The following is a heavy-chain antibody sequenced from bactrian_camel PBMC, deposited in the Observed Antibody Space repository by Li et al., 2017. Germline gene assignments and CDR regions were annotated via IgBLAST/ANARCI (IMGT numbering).Heavy chain of an antibody. D-gene: IGHD1*01. V-gene: IGHV3S63*01. Sequence: VQLVESGGGSVQAGGSLTLSCVATEYTYNSYCMAWFRQVPGKEREGVAGIDSAGLTSYADSVKGRFTISHDNAKNSVDLQMNSLKPDDTAVYYCAATGQMLSVAGCRTQGTQVTVS. CDR1: EYTYNSYC. CDR2: IDSAGLT. J-gene: IGHJ4*01.